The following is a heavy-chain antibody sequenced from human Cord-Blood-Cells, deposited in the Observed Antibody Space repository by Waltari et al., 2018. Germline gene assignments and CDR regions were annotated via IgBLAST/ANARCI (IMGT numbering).Heavy chain of an antibody. CDR3: ARKPSLGWFDP. V-gene: IGHV4-38-2*01. CDR1: GYSTSSGYY. Sequence: QVQLQESGPGLVKPSETLSLTCAVSGYSTSSGYYWGWIRQPPGKGLEWIGSIYHSGSTYYNPSLKSRVTISVDTSKNQFSLKLSSVTAADTAVYYCARKPSLGWFDPWGQGTLVTVSS. J-gene: IGHJ5*02. CDR2: IYHSGST.